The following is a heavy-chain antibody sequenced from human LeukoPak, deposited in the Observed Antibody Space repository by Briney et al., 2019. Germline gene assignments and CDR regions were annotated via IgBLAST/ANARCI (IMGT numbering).Heavy chain of an antibody. V-gene: IGHV4-59*01. J-gene: IGHJ4*02. CDR1: GGSISSYY. CDR3: ARGKEVITMLRGLKPGYYFDY. Sequence: SETLSLTCTVSGGSISSYYWNWIRQPPGKGLEWIGYIYYSGSTNYNPSLKSRVTISVDTSKNQFSLNLTSVTAADTAVYYCARGKEVITMLRGLKPGYYFDYWGQGTLVTVSS. D-gene: IGHD3-10*01. CDR2: IYYSGST.